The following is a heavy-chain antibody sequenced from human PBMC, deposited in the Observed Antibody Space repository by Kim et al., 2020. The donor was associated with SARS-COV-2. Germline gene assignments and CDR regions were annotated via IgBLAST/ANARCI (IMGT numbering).Heavy chain of an antibody. CDR3: ARDSPRFGTISFDP. D-gene: IGHD3-10*01. Sequence: ASVKVSCKASGYTFTSYAMHWVRQAPRQRLEWMGWINAGNGNTKYSQKFQGRVTITRDTSASTAYMELSSLRSEDTAVYYCARDSPRFGTISFDPWGQGTLVTVSS. J-gene: IGHJ5*02. V-gene: IGHV1-3*01. CDR1: GYTFTSYA. CDR2: INAGNGNT.